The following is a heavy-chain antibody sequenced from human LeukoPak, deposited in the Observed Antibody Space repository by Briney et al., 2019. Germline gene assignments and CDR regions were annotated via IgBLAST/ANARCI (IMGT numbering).Heavy chain of an antibody. Sequence: ASVKVSCKASGYTFTGYYMHWVRQAPGQGLEWMGWINPNSGGTNYAQKFQGRVTMTRDTSISTAYMELSRLRSDDTAVYYCARSYGDYENDAFDIWGQGTMVTVSS. CDR3: ARSYGDYENDAFDI. V-gene: IGHV1-2*02. CDR1: GYTFTGYY. CDR2: INPNSGGT. D-gene: IGHD4-17*01. J-gene: IGHJ3*02.